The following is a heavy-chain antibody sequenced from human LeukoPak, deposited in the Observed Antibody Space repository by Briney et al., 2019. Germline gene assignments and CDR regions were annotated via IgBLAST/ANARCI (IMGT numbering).Heavy chain of an antibody. J-gene: IGHJ4*02. CDR2: TYYSGST. V-gene: IGHV4-59*01. CDR1: GGSISDYY. D-gene: IGHD3-9*01. Sequence: SETLSLTCTVSGGSISDYYWSWIRQPPGRGLEWIGYTYYSGSTKYNPSLKSRVTISVDTSENQFSLKLFSVTAADTAVYYCTRTYDILTGYPDWGQGTLVTVSS. CDR3: TRTYDILTGYPD.